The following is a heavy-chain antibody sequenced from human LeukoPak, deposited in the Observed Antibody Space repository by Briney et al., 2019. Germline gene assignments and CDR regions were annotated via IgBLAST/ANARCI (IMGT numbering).Heavy chain of an antibody. CDR3: ARESLYDAGLSGYSYGSTCYFDY. J-gene: IGHJ4*02. D-gene: IGHD5-18*01. Sequence: ASVKVSCKASGYTFTSYYMHWVRQAPGQGLEWMGIINPSGGSTGYAQKFQGRVTMTRDMSTSTVYMELSSLRSEDTAVYYCARESLYDAGLSGYSYGSTCYFDYWGQGTLVTVSS. V-gene: IGHV1-46*01. CDR1: GYTFTSYY. CDR2: INPSGGST.